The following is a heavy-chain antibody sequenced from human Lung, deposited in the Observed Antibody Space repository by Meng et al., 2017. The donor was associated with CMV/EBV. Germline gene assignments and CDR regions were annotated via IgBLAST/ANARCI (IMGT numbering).Heavy chain of an antibody. CDR2: ISNDGDDK. V-gene: IGHV3-30*03. CDR3: KEVDE. J-gene: IGHJ4*02. Sequence: GSLKISCVASGFSFSSSVMHWVRQAPGKGLEWVAAISNDGDDKFYADSVKGRFTISRDNAKNTLYLQLNRLRAADTAVYYCKEVDEWGQGTLVTVSS. CDR1: GFSFSSSV.